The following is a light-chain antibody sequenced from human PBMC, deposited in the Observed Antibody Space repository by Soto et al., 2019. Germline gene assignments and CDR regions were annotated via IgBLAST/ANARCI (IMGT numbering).Light chain of an antibody. CDR1: QSLLHSNGYTY. CDR2: LGS. J-gene: IGKJ4*01. CDR3: MQALQTPLT. Sequence: DIVMTQSPLSLPVTPGEPASISCMSSQSLLHSNGYTYLAWYLQKPGQSPQLLIYLGSNRASGVPDRFSGSGSCTDFTLKISRVEAEDVGVYYCMQALQTPLTFGGGTKVEIK. V-gene: IGKV2-28*01.